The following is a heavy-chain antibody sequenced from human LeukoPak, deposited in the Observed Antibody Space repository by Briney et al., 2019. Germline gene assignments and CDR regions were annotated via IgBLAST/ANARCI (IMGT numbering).Heavy chain of an antibody. CDR3: ARLVYSSGYYLIFDY. V-gene: IGHV4-34*01. CDR1: GGSFSGYY. J-gene: IGHJ4*02. CDR2: INHSGST. D-gene: IGHD3-22*01. Sequence: SETLSLTCAVYGGSFSGYYWSWIRQPPGKGLEWIGEINHSGSTNYNPSLKSRVTISVDTSKNQFSLKLSSVTAADTAVYYCARLVYSSGYYLIFDYWGQGTLVTVSS.